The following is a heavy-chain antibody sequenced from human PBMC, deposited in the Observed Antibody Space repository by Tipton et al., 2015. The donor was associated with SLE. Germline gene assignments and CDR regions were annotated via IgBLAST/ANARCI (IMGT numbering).Heavy chain of an antibody. CDR3: ARYTVGTMEDP. V-gene: IGHV4-59*11. Sequence: TLSLTCTVSGDTISDHYWSWIRQPPGKGLEWIGSILYNGVTSYNPSLKSRITISLDTSKNQFSLKLTSMTAADTAVYYCARYTVGTMEDPWGQGILVTVSS. CDR1: GDTISDHY. J-gene: IGHJ5*02. D-gene: IGHD4-11*01. CDR2: ILYNGVT.